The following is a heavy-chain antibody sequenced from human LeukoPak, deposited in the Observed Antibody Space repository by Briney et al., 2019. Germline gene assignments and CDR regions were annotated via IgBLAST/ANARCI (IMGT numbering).Heavy chain of an antibody. CDR1: GFTFSSHA. CDR3: ARGRQGAKTRYFDI. CDR2: INDSGDRT. Sequence: GGSLRLSCAASGFTFSSHAMHWVRQAPGKGLECVSTINDSGDRTYYATSVKGRFSVFRDDSKNMLYLQMGSLRAEDVAVYYCARGRQGAKTRYFDIWGRGTLVTVSS. V-gene: IGHV3-64*01. J-gene: IGHJ2*01. D-gene: IGHD1-26*01.